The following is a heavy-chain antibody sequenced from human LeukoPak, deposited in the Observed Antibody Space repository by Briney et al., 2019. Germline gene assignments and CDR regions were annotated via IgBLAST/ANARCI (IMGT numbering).Heavy chain of an antibody. CDR2: MNARSGHT. V-gene: IGHV1-8*01. D-gene: IGHD3-22*01. CDR3: ARGMFDNSGHYYYFYYALDV. J-gene: IGHJ6*02. CDR1: GYTFTSYH. Sequence: ASVKVSCKASGYTFTSYHIDWVRQAPGQGPEWMGWMNARSGHTGYAQNLEGRVTMTRDTSTNTAYMELRGLRSEDTAVYFCARGMFDNSGHYYYFYYALDVWGQGTTVTVSS.